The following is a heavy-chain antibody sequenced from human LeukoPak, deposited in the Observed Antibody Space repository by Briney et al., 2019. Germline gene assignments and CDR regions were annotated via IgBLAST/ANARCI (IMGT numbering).Heavy chain of an antibody. J-gene: IGHJ4*02. V-gene: IGHV1-24*01. CDR1: GYTLTELP. Sequence: ASVKVSCKVSGYTLTELPMHWVRQAPGKGLEWMGGFDPEDGETFYTQKFQGRVTMTEDTSTDTAYMELSSLRSEDTAVYYCATSVFLARVLDYWGQGTLVTVSS. CDR2: FDPEDGET. CDR3: ATSVFLARVLDY. D-gene: IGHD2/OR15-2a*01.